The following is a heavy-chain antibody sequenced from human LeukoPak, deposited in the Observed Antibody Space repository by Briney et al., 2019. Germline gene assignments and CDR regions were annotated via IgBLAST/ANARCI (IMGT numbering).Heavy chain of an antibody. CDR3: ARSTGLYYYYAMDV. D-gene: IGHD1-1*01. CDR2: ISSSRSYI. CDR1: GFTFSSYA. J-gene: IGHJ6*02. Sequence: GRSLRLFCAASGFTFSSYAMHWVRQDPGKGLEWVLSISSSRSYIYYADSGKGRFTISRDNATNSLYLQMNSLRAEDKAVYYCARSTGLYYYYAMDVWGQGTTVTVSS. V-gene: IGHV3-21*01.